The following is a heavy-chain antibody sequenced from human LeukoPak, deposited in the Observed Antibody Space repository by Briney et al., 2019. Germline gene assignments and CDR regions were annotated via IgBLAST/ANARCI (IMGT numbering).Heavy chain of an antibody. V-gene: IGHV2-70*17. CDR1: GFSLTTSGVC. D-gene: IGHD2-15*01. CDR3: ARMLGFCQSDSCYNDFDF. CDR2: IDWDGDK. J-gene: IGHJ4*02. Sequence: GPGPTLVNPTQTLTLTCTFSGFSLTTSGVCVSWIRQPPGKALEWLARIDWDGDKFFSASLNARLSISKDTSKNQVVLKMTDMDPADTATHFCARMLGFCQSDSCYNDFDFWGQGIRVTVSS.